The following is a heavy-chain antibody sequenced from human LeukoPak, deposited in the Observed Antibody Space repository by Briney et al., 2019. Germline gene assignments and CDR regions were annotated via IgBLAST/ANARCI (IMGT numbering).Heavy chain of an antibody. CDR3: ARVRGSSWPTYYFNY. CDR1: GYTFTSYY. J-gene: IGHJ4*02. D-gene: IGHD6-13*01. Sequence: ASVKVSCKASGYTFTSYYMHWVRQAPGQGLEWMGIINPSGGSTSYAQKFQGRVTMTRDTSTSTVYMELSSLRSEDTAVYYCARVRGSSWPTYYFNYWGQGTLVTVPS. V-gene: IGHV1-46*01. CDR2: INPSGGST.